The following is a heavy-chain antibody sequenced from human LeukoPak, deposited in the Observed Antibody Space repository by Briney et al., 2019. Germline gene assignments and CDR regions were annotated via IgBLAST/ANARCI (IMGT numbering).Heavy chain of an antibody. Sequence: GGSLRLSCAASGFTFSSYAMHWVRQAPGKGLEWVAVISYDGSNKYYADSVKGRFTISRDNSKNTLYLQMNSLRAEDTAVYYCARDRNRGYYGMDVWGQGTTVTVSS. CDR3: ARDRNRGYYGMDV. J-gene: IGHJ6*02. CDR1: GFTFSSYA. V-gene: IGHV3-30-3*01. D-gene: IGHD1-14*01. CDR2: ISYDGSNK.